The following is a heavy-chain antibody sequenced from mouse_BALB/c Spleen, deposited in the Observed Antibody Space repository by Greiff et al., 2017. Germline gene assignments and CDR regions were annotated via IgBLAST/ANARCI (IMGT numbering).Heavy chain of an antibody. D-gene: IGHD1-1*01. J-gene: IGHJ4*01. CDR2: INPDSSTI. Sequence: EVKVVESGGGLVQPGGSLKLSCAASGFDFSRYWMSWVRQAPGKGLEWIGEINPDSSTINYTPSLKDKFIISRDNAKNTLYLQMSKVRSEDTALYYCARPIYYYGSRYYYAMDYWGQGTSVTVSS. CDR3: ARPIYYYGSRYYYAMDY. V-gene: IGHV4-1*02. CDR1: GFDFSRYW.